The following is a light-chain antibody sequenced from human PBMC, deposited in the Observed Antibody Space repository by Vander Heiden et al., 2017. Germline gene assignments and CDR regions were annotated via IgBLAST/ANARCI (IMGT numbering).Light chain of an antibody. CDR2: KAS. CDR3: QPHNSYPYT. V-gene: IGKV1-5*03. CDR1: QSISSW. J-gene: IGKJ2*01. Sequence: DIHMNQSPSTLSASVGDRVTITCRASQSISSWLAWYQQKPGKATKSLIYKASSLESGFPSRFSGRGSGTEFTLTISSLQPDDFATYYCQPHNSYPYTFGQGTKLEIK.